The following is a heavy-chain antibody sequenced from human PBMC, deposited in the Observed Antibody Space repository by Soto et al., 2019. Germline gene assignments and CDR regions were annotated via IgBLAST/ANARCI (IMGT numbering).Heavy chain of an antibody. CDR3: AKDYLWTGFDP. D-gene: IGHD2-21*01. J-gene: IGHJ5*02. V-gene: IGHV4-59*01. CDR1: NGSISTYY. Sequence: KTSQTLSLTCTVSNGSISTYYWSWVRQAPGKGLEWIGYVYYSGTTNYNHSLKSRVTISVDTSKNQFSLKLKSVTAADTAVYYCAKDYLWTGFDPWGQGIQVTVS. CDR2: VYYSGTT.